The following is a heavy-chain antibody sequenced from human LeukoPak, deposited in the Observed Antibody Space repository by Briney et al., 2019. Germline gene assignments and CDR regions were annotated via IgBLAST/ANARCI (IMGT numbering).Heavy chain of an antibody. CDR3: ARTLIAAADVFDY. J-gene: IGHJ4*02. Sequence: PGGSLRLSCAASGLTFSSDWMHWVRQAPGKGLVWVSRIKSDGSSTNYADSVKGRFTISRDNAKNTLYLQVNSLRAEDTAVYYCARTLIAAADVFDYWGQGTLVTVSS. CDR1: GLTFSSDW. CDR2: IKSDGSST. D-gene: IGHD6-13*01. V-gene: IGHV3-74*01.